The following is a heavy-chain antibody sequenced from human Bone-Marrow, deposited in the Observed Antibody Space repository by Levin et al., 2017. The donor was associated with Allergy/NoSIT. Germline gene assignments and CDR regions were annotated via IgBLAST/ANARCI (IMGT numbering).Heavy chain of an antibody. J-gene: IGHJ4*02. D-gene: IGHD2-2*01. CDR1: GYTFPSYW. V-gene: IGHV5-51*01. Sequence: GESLKISCRGSGYTFPSYWIGWVRQKPGKGLEWMGIIYPDDSDTTYSPSFQGQVTISVDQSINTAYLQWSSLKASDTAIYYCARHRSTDASFFDYWGQGTLVTVSS. CDR2: IYPDDSDT. CDR3: ARHRSTDASFFDY.